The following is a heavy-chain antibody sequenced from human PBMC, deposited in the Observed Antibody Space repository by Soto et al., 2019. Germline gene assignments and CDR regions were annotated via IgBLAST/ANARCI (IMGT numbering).Heavy chain of an antibody. CDR1: GFTVSSGY. Sequence: GGSLRLSCAASGFTVSSGYMAWVRQAPGKGLEWISVLFSGGSSYYADSVKGRFTISRDNSKNTLSLEMSSLRLEGTAVYFCARDTYSSGWYDFWGQGTLVTVSS. V-gene: IGHV3-53*05. CDR3: ARDTYSSGWYDF. D-gene: IGHD6-19*01. CDR2: LFSGGSS. J-gene: IGHJ5*01.